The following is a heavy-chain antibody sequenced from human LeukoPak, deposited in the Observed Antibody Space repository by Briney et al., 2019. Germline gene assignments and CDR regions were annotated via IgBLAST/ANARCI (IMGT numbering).Heavy chain of an antibody. CDR2: IKQDGSEK. V-gene: IGHV3-7*01. D-gene: IGHD3-3*01. Sequence: GGSLRLSCAGSGFTFSSYWMSWVRQAPGKGLEWVANIKQDGSEKYYVDSVKGRFTISRDNAKNSLYLQMNSLRAGDTAVYYCARDPLDYDFWSGYYSLTWSGTYGMDVWGQGTTVTVSS. CDR1: GFTFSSYW. J-gene: IGHJ6*02. CDR3: ARDPLDYDFWSGYYSLTWSGTYGMDV.